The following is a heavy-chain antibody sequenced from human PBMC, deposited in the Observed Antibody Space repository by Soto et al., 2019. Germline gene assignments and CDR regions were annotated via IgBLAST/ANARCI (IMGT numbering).Heavy chain of an antibody. Sequence: GGSLRLSCAASGFTFSNAWMSWVRQAPGKGLEWVGRIKSKTDGGTTDYAAPVKGRFTISRDDSKNTLYLQMNSLKTEDTAVYYCTTSSSGWSPFDYWGQGTLVTVSS. CDR2: IKSKTDGGTT. V-gene: IGHV3-15*01. CDR1: GFTFSNAW. CDR3: TTSSSGWSPFDY. D-gene: IGHD6-19*01. J-gene: IGHJ4*02.